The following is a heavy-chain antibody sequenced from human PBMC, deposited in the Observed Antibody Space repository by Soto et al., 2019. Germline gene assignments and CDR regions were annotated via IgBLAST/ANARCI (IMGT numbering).Heavy chain of an antibody. Sequence: QVQLVQSGAEVKKPGSSVKVSCKASGGTFSSYAVSWVRQAPGQGLEWMGGINPIFGAASYAEKFQGRVTMTAEISTGTADVELGRLRTEDTGGYYCAREGSGGYPQYWGQGTLVTVSA. D-gene: IGHD1-26*01. CDR3: AREGSGGYPQY. J-gene: IGHJ4*02. CDR1: GGTFSSYA. V-gene: IGHV1-69*14. CDR2: INPIFGAA.